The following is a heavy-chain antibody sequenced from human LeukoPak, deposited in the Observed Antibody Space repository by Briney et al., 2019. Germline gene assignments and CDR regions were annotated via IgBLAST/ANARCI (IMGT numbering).Heavy chain of an antibody. Sequence: GESLKISCKGSGYTFATYGIVWVRQVPGKGLEWMGIIYPGDSDTRYSPSFQGQVTISADTSISTAYLQWSSLKASDTAMYYCARNYNGSGSLNWFDPWGQGTLVTVSS. D-gene: IGHD3-10*01. CDR2: IYPGDSDT. J-gene: IGHJ5*02. V-gene: IGHV5-51*01. CDR3: ARNYNGSGSLNWFDP. CDR1: GYTFATYG.